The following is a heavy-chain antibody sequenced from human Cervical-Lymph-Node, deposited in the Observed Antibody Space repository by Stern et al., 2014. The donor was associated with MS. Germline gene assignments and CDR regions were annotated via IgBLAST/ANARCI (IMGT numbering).Heavy chain of an antibody. Sequence: EVQLVESGGGLVQPGGSLRLSCEASGFPVGASYMNWVRQAPGQGLECGSRIHTVGTTHYADSVKGRFTISRANAKNALYLQMDRLTVEDTAVYYCAREIAGRRFEDWGRGTLVAVSP. J-gene: IGHJ4*02. CDR2: IHTVGTT. D-gene: IGHD6-6*01. CDR3: AREIAGRRFED. V-gene: IGHV3-66*01. CDR1: GFPVGASY.